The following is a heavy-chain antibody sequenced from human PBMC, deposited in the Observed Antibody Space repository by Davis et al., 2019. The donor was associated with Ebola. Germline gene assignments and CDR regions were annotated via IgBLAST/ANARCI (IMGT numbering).Heavy chain of an antibody. CDR1: GFTFSSYA. V-gene: IGHV3-23*01. D-gene: IGHD4-17*01. J-gene: IGHJ4*02. Sequence: GESLKISCAASGFTFSSYAMSWVRQAPGKGLEWVSAISGSGGSTYYADSVKGRFTISRDNSKNTLYLQMNSLRAEDTAVYYRAKRLISGDSEGYWGQGTLVTVSS. CDR3: AKRLISGDSEGY. CDR2: ISGSGGST.